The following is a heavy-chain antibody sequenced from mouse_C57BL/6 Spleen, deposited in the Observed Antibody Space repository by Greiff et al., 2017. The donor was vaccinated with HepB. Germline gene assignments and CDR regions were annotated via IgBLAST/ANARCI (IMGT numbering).Heavy chain of an antibody. Sequence: VKLQQSGAELVRPGASVTLSCKASGYTFTDYEMHWVKQTPVHGLEWIGAIDPETGGTDYNQKFKGKAILTADKSSSTAYMELRSLTSEDSAVYYCTRGGYYGSSPLAYWGQGTLVTVSA. V-gene: IGHV1-15*01. CDR1: GYTFTDYE. CDR3: TRGGYYGSSPLAY. J-gene: IGHJ3*01. CDR2: IDPETGGT. D-gene: IGHD1-1*01.